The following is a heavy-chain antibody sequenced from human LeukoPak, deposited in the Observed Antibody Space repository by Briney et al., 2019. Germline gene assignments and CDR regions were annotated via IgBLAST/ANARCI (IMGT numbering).Heavy chain of an antibody. CDR3: ARGLGYCNNGVCSDNDY. J-gene: IGHJ4*02. CDR2: ISSSSSYI. V-gene: IGHV3-21*01. CDR1: GFTFISYS. Sequence: GGSLRLSCAASGFTFISYSMNWVRQAPGKGLEWVSSISSSSSYIYYADSVKGRFTISGDNAKNSLYLQMNSLRAEDTAEYYCARGLGYCNNGVCSDNDYWGQGTLVTVSS. D-gene: IGHD2-8*01.